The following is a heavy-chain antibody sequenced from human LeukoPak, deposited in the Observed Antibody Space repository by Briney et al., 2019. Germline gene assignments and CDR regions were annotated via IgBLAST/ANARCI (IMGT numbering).Heavy chain of an antibody. V-gene: IGHV4-39*01. Sequence: SETLSLTCTVSGDSINTKSYYWGWIRQPPGKGLEWIGSIYNSGNTYYNPSLKSRVTLSIDTSKNQFSLRLSSVTAADTAVYYCARHSYGTFDYWGQGTLVTVSS. CDR2: IYNSGNT. CDR1: GDSINTKSYY. J-gene: IGHJ4*02. CDR3: ARHSYGTFDY. D-gene: IGHD5-18*01.